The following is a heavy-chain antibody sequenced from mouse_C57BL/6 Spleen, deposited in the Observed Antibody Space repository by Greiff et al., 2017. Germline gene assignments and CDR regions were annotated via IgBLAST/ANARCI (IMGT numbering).Heavy chain of an antibody. CDR2: IYPGDGDT. Sequence: QVQLQQSGPELVKPGASVKIPCKASGYAFSSSWMNWVKQRPGKGLEWIGRIYPGDGDTNYNGKFKGKATLTADKSSSTAYMQLSSLTSEDSAVYFCARGGPYYSNAMDYWGQGTSVTVSS. V-gene: IGHV1-82*01. CDR1: GYAFSSSW. CDR3: ARGGPYYSNAMDY. D-gene: IGHD2-5*01. J-gene: IGHJ4*01.